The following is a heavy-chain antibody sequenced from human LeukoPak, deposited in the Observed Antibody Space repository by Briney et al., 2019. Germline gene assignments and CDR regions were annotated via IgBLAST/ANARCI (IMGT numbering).Heavy chain of an antibody. CDR3: ARNANYYDSSGDFDY. CDR2: ISSSSSTI. Sequence: PGGSLRLSCAASGFTFSSYWMSWVRQAPGKGLEWVSYISSSSSTIYYADSVKGRFTISRDNAKNSLYLQMNSLRAEDTAVYYCARNANYYDSSGDFDYWGQGTLVTVSS. J-gene: IGHJ4*02. D-gene: IGHD3-22*01. V-gene: IGHV3-48*01. CDR1: GFTFSSYW.